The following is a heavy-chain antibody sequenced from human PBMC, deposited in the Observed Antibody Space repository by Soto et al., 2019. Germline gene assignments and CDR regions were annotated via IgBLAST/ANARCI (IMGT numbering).Heavy chain of an antibody. Sequence: ASVKVSCKASGYTFTGYYMHWVRQAPGQGLEWMGWINPNSGGTNYAQKFQGWVTMTRDTSISTAYMELSRLRSDDTAVYYCARAPAPYGIAVAGNPPRRGYYGMDVWGQGTTVTVSS. V-gene: IGHV1-2*04. D-gene: IGHD6-19*01. CDR3: ARAPAPYGIAVAGNPPRRGYYGMDV. CDR1: GYTFTGYY. CDR2: INPNSGGT. J-gene: IGHJ6*02.